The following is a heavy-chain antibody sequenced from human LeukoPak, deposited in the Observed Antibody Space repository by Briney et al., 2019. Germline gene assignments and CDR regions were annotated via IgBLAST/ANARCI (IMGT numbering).Heavy chain of an antibody. CDR3: ARASYYYDSSGYPGYYFDY. Sequence: ASVKVSCKASGDTSTDYYMHWVRQAPGQGLEWMGWINPNSGGTNYAQKFQGRVTMTRDTSISTAYMELSRLRSDDTAVYYCARASYYYDSSGYPGYYFDYWGQGTLVTVSS. CDR2: INPNSGGT. V-gene: IGHV1-2*02. D-gene: IGHD3-22*01. J-gene: IGHJ4*02. CDR1: GDTSTDYY.